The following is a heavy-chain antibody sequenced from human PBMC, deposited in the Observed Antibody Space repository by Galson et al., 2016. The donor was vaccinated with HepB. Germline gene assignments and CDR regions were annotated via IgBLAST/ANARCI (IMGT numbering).Heavy chain of an antibody. D-gene: IGHD3-3*01. V-gene: IGHV3-7*04. J-gene: IGHJ3*02. CDR3: ARDLTDYDFWSGSASDALDI. CDR2: IKQDGSEK. Sequence: SLRLSCAASGFTYSRYWMTWVRQAPGQGLEWVANIKQDGSEKYYVDSVKGRFTISRDNAKNSLYLQMYRLRAEDTAVYYCARDLTDYDFWSGSASDALDIWGRGTMVTVSS. CDR1: GFTYSRYW.